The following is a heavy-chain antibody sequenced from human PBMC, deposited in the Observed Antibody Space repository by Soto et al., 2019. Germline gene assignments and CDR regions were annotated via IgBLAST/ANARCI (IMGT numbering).Heavy chain of an antibody. Sequence: GGSLRLSCAASGFTFSTYWMHWVRQAPGKGLVWVSRINSDGSSTSYADSVKGRFTISRDNAKNTLYLQMNSLRADDTAVYYCAKAWEVNCFDPWGQGTLVTFSS. V-gene: IGHV3-74*01. CDR2: INSDGSST. D-gene: IGHD1-26*01. J-gene: IGHJ5*02. CDR3: AKAWEVNCFDP. CDR1: GFTFSTYW.